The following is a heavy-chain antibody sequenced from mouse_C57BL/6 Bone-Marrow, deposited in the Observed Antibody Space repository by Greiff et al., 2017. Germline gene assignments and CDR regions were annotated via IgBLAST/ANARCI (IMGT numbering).Heavy chain of an antibody. CDR3: ARSPYYSNLLFAY. Sequence: VQLQQSGAELVRPGTSVKMSCKASGYTFTNYWIGWAKQRPGHGLEWIGDIYPGGGYTNYNEKFKGKATLTADKSSSTAYMQFSSLTSEDSAIYYCARSPYYSNLLFAYWGQGTLVTVSA. D-gene: IGHD2-5*01. CDR1: GYTFTNYW. CDR2: IYPGGGYT. V-gene: IGHV1-63*01. J-gene: IGHJ3*01.